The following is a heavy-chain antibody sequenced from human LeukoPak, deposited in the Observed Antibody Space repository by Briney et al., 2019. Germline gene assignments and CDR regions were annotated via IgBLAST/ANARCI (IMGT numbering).Heavy chain of an antibody. Sequence: PSETLSLTCAVYGGSFSGYYWSWIRQPPGKGLEWIGEINHSGSTNYNPSLKSRVTISVDTSKNQFSLKLSSVTAADTAVYYCARAHGDYGGYFDYWGQGTLVTVSS. CDR2: INHSGST. D-gene: IGHD4-23*01. J-gene: IGHJ4*02. V-gene: IGHV4-34*01. CDR1: GGSFSGYY. CDR3: ARAHGDYGGYFDY.